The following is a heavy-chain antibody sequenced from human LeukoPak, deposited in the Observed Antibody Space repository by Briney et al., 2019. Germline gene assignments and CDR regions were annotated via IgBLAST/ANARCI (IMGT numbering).Heavy chain of an antibody. J-gene: IGHJ6*02. CDR3: ARDSGYDYPPYGGMDV. Sequence: NPGGSLRLSCAASGFIFSSYGMNWVRRAPGKGLEWVSSLSRSSTYIYYADPVKGRFTISRDNAKNSLYLQMNSLRAEDTAVYYCARDSGYDYPPYGGMDVWGQGTTVTVSS. V-gene: IGHV3-21*01. D-gene: IGHD5-12*01. CDR1: GFIFSSYG. CDR2: LSRSSTYI.